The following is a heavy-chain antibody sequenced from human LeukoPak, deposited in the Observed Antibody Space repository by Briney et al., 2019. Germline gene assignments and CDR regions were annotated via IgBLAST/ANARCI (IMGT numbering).Heavy chain of an antibody. J-gene: IGHJ4*02. CDR3: AGPAEVTGNY. D-gene: IGHD2-21*02. CDR2: MYYTGSS. CDR1: GGSISSTRYY. V-gene: IGHV4-39*01. Sequence: SETLSLTCSVSGGSISSTRYYWGWIRQPPGKGLDWIGSMYYTGSSYYNPSLKSRVTISADTSKNQFSLKMSSVTAADTAVYYFAGPAEVTGNYWGQGTLVTVSS.